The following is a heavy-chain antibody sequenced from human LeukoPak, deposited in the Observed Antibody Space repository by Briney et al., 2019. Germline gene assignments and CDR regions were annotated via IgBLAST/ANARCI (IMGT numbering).Heavy chain of an antibody. J-gene: IGHJ4*02. Sequence: PSETLSLTCTVSGGSIGSSSYYWGWIRQPPGKGLEWIGSIHYSGSTYYNPSLKSRVTISVDTSKNQFSLKLSSVTAADTAVYYCPISLWAGYCSSTSCFYFDYWGQGTLVTVSS. D-gene: IGHD2-2*01. CDR2: IHYSGST. CDR3: PISLWAGYCSSTSCFYFDY. V-gene: IGHV4-39*01. CDR1: GGSIGSSSYY.